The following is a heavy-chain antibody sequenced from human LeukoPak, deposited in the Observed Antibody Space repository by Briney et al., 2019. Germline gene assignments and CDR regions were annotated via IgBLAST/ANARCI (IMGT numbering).Heavy chain of an antibody. CDR2: IWDDGSYK. CDR3: AKPTSGSGSFLIDY. CDR1: GSSFSNYG. D-gene: IGHD1-26*01. Sequence: PGGSLRLSCAASGSSFSNYGMHWVRQAPGKGLEWVAVIWDDGSYKYYADSVKGRFTISRDNSKNTLYLQMNSMRAEDTAVCYCAKPTSGSGSFLIDYWGQGTLVTVSS. J-gene: IGHJ4*02. V-gene: IGHV3-33*06.